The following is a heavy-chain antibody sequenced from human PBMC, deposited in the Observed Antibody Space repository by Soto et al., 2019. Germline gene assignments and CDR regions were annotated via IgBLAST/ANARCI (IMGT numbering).Heavy chain of an antibody. V-gene: IGHV4-61*01. Sequence: QVQLQESGPGLVKTSETLSLTCTVSGGSVSSGPYHWNWVRQPPGKGLEWIGHISYSGTANYNPPPRGSGLHGDGNAHEPVPPEATSVTAADTAVYYCMRSHGAYWGQGALVTVSP. CDR1: GGSVSSGPYH. CDR3: MRSHGAY. D-gene: IGHD2-8*01. J-gene: IGHJ4*02. CDR2: ISYSGTA.